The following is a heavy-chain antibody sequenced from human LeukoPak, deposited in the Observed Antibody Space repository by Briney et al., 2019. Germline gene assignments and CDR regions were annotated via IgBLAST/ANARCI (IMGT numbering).Heavy chain of an antibody. V-gene: IGHV4-39*01. CDR3: ARVYGGTAMAIGPYYYYYMDV. D-gene: IGHD5-18*01. Sequence: SETLSLTCTVSGGSISSSSYYWGWIRQPPGKGLVWIGGIYYSGSNYYNPSINSRVTISVDTCKFQVSPEPGYVTAADTGVGYCARVYGGTAMAIGPYYYYYMDVWGKGTTVTVSS. J-gene: IGHJ6*03. CDR1: GGSISSSSYY. CDR2: IYYSGSN.